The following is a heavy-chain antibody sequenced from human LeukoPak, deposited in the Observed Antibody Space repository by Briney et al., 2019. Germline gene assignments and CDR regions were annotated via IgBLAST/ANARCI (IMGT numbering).Heavy chain of an antibody. J-gene: IGHJ6*02. CDR2: IYTSGST. V-gene: IGHV4-61*02. Sequence: SETLSLTCTVSGGSSSSGSYYWSWIRQPAGKGLEWIGRIYTSGSTNYNPSLKSRVTISVDTSKNQFSLKLSSVTAADTAVYYCARAPHYYDSSGYYYYYGMDVWGQGTTVTVSS. D-gene: IGHD3-22*01. CDR1: GGSSSSGSYY. CDR3: ARAPHYYDSSGYYYYYGMDV.